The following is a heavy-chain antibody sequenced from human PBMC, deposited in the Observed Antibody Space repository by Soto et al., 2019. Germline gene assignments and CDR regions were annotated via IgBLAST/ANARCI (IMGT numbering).Heavy chain of an antibody. CDR3: TRRSAPLCSGGSCPQLTQYYYGMDV. V-gene: IGHV3-73*01. CDR2: IRSKANSYAT. Sequence: GGSLRLSCAASGFTFSGSGRHWVRQASGKGLKWVGRIRSKANSYATAYAASVKGRFTISRDDSKNTAYLQMNSLKTEDTAVYYCTRRSAPLCSGGSCPQLTQYYYGMDVWGQGTTVTVSS. CDR1: GFTFSGSG. D-gene: IGHD2-15*01. J-gene: IGHJ6*02.